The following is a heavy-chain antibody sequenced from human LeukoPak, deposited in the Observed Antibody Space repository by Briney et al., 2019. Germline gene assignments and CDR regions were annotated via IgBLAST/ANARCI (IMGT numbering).Heavy chain of an antibody. D-gene: IGHD6-13*01. CDR1: GFTFSNYA. J-gene: IGHJ4*02. V-gene: IGHV3-23*01. CDR2: ISGSGGST. CDR3: AKSSRGIAAAGIYY. Sequence: GGSLRLSCAASGFTFSNYAMSWARQAPGKGLEWVSAISGSGGSTYYADSVKGRFTISRDNSKNTLYLQMNSLRAEDTAVYYCAKSSRGIAAAGIYYWGQGTLVTVSS.